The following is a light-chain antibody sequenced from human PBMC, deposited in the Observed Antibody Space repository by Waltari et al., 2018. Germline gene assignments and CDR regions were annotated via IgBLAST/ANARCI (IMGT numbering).Light chain of an antibody. Sequence: EKVMTQSPATLSVSPGERATLSCRASQSVSNHLACYQQRPGQAPRPLIYAASSRAAGVPARFSGSGSGTEFTLTIDSLQSEDFAVYFCQQYNSWPFTFGPGTQVDIK. CDR1: QSVSNH. CDR2: AAS. J-gene: IGKJ3*01. CDR3: QQYNSWPFT. V-gene: IGKV3-15*01.